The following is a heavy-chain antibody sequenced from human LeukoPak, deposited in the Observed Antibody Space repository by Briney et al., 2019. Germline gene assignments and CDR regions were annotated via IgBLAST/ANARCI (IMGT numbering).Heavy chain of an antibody. Sequence: SETLSLTCTVSGGSIRICYWNWIRQPAGKGLEWIGRIFTSGITNYDPSLKSRVTMSVDTSKNQFSLNLSSVTAADTAVYYCARESSGNYYNPLGYMDVWGKGTTVTVSS. CDR3: ARESSGNYYNPLGYMDV. V-gene: IGHV4-4*07. D-gene: IGHD3-10*01. J-gene: IGHJ6*03. CDR2: IFTSGIT. CDR1: GGSIRICY.